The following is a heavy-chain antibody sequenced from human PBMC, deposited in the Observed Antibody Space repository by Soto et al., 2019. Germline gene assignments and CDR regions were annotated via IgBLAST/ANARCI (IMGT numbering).Heavy chain of an antibody. D-gene: IGHD3-10*01. CDR3: AEEASSTMVRGGSDY. CDR1: GFTFSSYA. V-gene: IGHV3-23*01. Sequence: EVQLLESGGGLVQPGGSLRLSCAASGFTFSSYAMSWVRQAPGKGLEWVSAFSGSGGSTYYADSVKGRFTISRDNSKNTRDRQRNSLRAEDTAVEYCAEEASSTMVRGGSDYWGQGTLVTVSS. J-gene: IGHJ4*02. CDR2: FSGSGGST.